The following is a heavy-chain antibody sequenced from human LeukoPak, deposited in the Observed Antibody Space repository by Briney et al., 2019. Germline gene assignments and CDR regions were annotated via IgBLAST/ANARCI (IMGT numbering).Heavy chain of an antibody. CDR2: INHSGST. D-gene: IGHD6-19*01. CDR1: GGSFSGYY. J-gene: IGHJ6*03. Sequence: SETLSLTCAVYGGSFSGYYWSWIRQPPGKGLEWIGEINHSGSTNYNPSLKSRVTISVDTSKNQFSLKLSSVTAADTAVCYCASFSSAYYMDVWGKGTTVTVSS. V-gene: IGHV4-34*01. CDR3: ASFSSAYYMDV.